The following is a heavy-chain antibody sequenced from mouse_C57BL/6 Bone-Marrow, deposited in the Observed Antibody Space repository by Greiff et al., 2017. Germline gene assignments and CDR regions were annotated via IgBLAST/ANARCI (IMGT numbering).Heavy chain of an antibody. J-gene: IGHJ4*01. D-gene: IGHD1-1*01. V-gene: IGHV1-18*01. CDR3: ARGELLRFDAMDY. Sequence: EVKLMESGPELVKPGASVKIPCKASGYTFTDYNMDWVKQSHGKSLEWIGDINPNNGGTIYNQKFKGKATLTVDKSSSTAYMELRSLTSEDTAVYYCARGELLRFDAMDYWGQGTSVTVSS. CDR1: GYTFTDYN. CDR2: INPNNGGT.